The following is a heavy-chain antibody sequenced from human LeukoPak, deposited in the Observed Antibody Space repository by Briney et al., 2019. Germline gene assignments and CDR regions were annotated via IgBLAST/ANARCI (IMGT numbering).Heavy chain of an antibody. D-gene: IGHD2-15*01. CDR2: ISGNGVTT. CDR3: AKDGHCSGGMCYDSGFDS. V-gene: IGHV3-23*01. Sequence: GGSLRLSCAVSRLTFRTYAMSWVRQAPGEGLEWVSAISGNGVTTYYADSVKGRFTISRDNSKNTLYLQMNSLRVDDTAVYYCAKDGHCSGGMCYDSGFDSWGQGTLVTVSS. J-gene: IGHJ4*02. CDR1: RLTFRTYA.